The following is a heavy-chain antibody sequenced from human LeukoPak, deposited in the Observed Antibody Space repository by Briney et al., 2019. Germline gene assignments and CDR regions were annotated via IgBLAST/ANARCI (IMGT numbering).Heavy chain of an antibody. CDR2: IWFDGSNK. Sequence: XGMHWVRQXPGKGLEWVGVIWFDGSNKYYGDSVKGRFTISRDNSKNTLYLQMNSLRAEDTAVYYCARGGSSYSRDYWGQGTLVTVSS. CDR1: XG. D-gene: IGHD2-21*01. V-gene: IGHV3-33*01. CDR3: ARGGSSYSRDY. J-gene: IGHJ4*02.